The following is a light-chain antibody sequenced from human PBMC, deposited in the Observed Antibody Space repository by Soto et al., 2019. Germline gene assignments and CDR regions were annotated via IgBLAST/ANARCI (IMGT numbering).Light chain of an antibody. CDR2: DAS. J-gene: IGKJ1*01. CDR1: QSVSSY. CDR3: QQRSSRPRK. V-gene: IGKV3-11*01. Sequence: EIVLTQSPATLSLSPGERATLSCRASQSVSSYLAWYQQKPGQVPRLVIYDASNRATSIPGRFSGSGSGTDFTLTISSIEPEDFGVYYCQQRSSRPRKFGQGTKVDIK.